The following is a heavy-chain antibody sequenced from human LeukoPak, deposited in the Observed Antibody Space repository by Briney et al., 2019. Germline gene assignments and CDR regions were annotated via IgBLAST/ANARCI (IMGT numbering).Heavy chain of an antibody. CDR2: ISYDGTYK. V-gene: IGHV3-30*18. CDR3: AKDLRWRVATILPAIDS. D-gene: IGHD5-12*01. CDR1: GFGFSYYY. J-gene: IGHJ4*02. Sequence: PGKSLRLSCAACGFGFSYYYMHWVRQAPGKGLQWVAVISYDGTYKYYEDSVKGRFTISRDNSKNTLFLQMNSLRTEDTAVYYCAKDLRWRVATILPAIDSWGQGALVTVSS.